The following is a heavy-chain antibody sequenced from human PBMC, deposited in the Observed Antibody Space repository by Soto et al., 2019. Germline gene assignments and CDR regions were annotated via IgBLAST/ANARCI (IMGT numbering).Heavy chain of an antibody. Sequence: GGSLRLSCAASGFTFSSYGMHWVRQAPGKGLEWVAVISYDGSNKYYADSVKGRFTISRDNSKNTLFLQVNSLRAEDTAVYYCAKAGRFHTAYYFDYWGQGTLVTVSS. CDR1: GFTFSSYG. V-gene: IGHV3-30*18. D-gene: IGHD3-16*01. CDR3: AKAGRFHTAYYFDY. CDR2: ISYDGSNK. J-gene: IGHJ4*02.